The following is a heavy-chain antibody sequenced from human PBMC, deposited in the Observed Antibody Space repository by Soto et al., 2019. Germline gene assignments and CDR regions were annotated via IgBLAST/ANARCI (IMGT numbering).Heavy chain of an antibody. V-gene: IGHV3-21*01. J-gene: IGHJ6*03. CDR3: ASANAYYDFWSGYYRQAYYYYMDV. Sequence: EVQLVESGGGLVKPGGSLRLSCAASGFTFSSYRMNWVRQAPGKGLEWVSSISSSSSYIYYADSVKGRFTISRDNAKNSLYLQMNSLRAEDTAVYYCASANAYYDFWSGYYRQAYYYYMDVWGKGTTVTVSS. CDR1: GFTFSSYR. CDR2: ISSSSSYI. D-gene: IGHD3-3*01.